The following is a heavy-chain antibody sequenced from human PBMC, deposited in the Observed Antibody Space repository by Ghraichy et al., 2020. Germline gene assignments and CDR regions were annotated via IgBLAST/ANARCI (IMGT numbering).Heavy chain of an antibody. J-gene: IGHJ3*02. CDR2: IYYSGST. D-gene: IGHD3-22*01. V-gene: IGHV4-59*01. Sequence: SETLSLTCTVSGGSISSYYWSWIRQPPGKGLEWIGYIYYSGSTNYNPSLKSRVTISVDTSKNQFSLKLSSVTAADTAVYYCARLGLRYYDSAFDIWGQGTMVTVSS. CDR3: ARLGLRYYDSAFDI. CDR1: GGSISSYY.